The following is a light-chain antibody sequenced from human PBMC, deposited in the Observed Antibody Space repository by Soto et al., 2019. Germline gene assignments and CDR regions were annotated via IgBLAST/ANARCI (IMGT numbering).Light chain of an antibody. CDR1: RSDVGDYNY. Sequence: QSALTQPRSVSGSPGQSVTISCTGSRSDVGDYNYVSWYQQHPGKAPKLMIYDVSKRPSGVPGRFSGSKSGNTASLTISGLQAEDEADYYCCSYGGGNTPLVFGGGTKLTVL. V-gene: IGLV2-11*01. J-gene: IGLJ2*01. CDR3: CSYGGGNTPLV. CDR2: DVS.